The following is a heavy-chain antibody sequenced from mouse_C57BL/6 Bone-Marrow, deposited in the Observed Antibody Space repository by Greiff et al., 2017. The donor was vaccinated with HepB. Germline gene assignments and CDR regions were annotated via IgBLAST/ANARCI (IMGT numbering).Heavy chain of an antibody. Sequence: VQLQQSGAELVRPGASVKLSCTASGFNIKDDYMHWVKQRPEQGLEWIGWIDPENGDTEYASKFQGKATITADTSSNTAYLQLSSLTSEDTAVYYCTTWRLLYYAMDYWGQGTSVTVSS. V-gene: IGHV14-4*01. J-gene: IGHJ4*01. CDR1: GFNIKDDY. D-gene: IGHD2-13*01. CDR3: TTWRLLYYAMDY. CDR2: IDPENGDT.